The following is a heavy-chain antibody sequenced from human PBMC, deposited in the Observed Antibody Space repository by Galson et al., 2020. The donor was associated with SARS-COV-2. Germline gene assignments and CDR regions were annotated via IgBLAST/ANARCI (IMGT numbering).Heavy chain of an antibody. Sequence: SETLSLTCTVSGGSISSGGYYWSWIRQHPGKGLEWIGYIYYSGSTYYNPSLKSRVTISVDTSKNQFSLKLSSVTAADTAVYYCARDNCSGGSCYNGMDVWGQGTTVTVSS. CDR2: IYYSGST. J-gene: IGHJ6*02. V-gene: IGHV4-31*03. D-gene: IGHD2-15*01. CDR1: GGSISSGGYY. CDR3: ARDNCSGGSCYNGMDV.